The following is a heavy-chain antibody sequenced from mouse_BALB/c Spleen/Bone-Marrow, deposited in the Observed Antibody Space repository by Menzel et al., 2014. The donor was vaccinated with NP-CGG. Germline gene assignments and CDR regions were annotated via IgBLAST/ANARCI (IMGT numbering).Heavy chain of an antibody. D-gene: IGHD2-2*01. CDR1: GFNIEDTY. Sequence: EVQLQQSGAELVKPGASVKLSCTASGFNIEDTYVHWVKQRPEQCLEWIGRIDPANGNTKYDPKFQGKATVTSDTSSNTAYLHLNSLTSEDTAVYYCAEGYDSWFAYWGQGTLVTVSA. V-gene: IGHV14-3*02. CDR3: AEGYDSWFAY. CDR2: IDPANGNT. J-gene: IGHJ3*01.